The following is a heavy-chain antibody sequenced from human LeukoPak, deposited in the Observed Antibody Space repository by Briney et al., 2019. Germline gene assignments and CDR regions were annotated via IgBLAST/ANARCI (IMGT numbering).Heavy chain of an antibody. CDR1: GFTFSSYS. CDR3: WVVAASYGMDV. J-gene: IGHJ6*04. CDR2: ISSSSSYI. D-gene: IGHD2-15*01. V-gene: IGHV3-21*01. Sequence: GGSLRLSCAASGFTFSSYSMNWVRQAPGKGLEWVSSISSSSSYIYYADSVKGRFTISRDNAKNSLYLQMNSLRAGDTAVYYCWVVAASYGMDVWGKGTTVTVSS.